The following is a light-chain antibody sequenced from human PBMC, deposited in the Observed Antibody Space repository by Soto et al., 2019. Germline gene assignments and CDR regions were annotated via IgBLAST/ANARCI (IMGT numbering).Light chain of an antibody. Sequence: DIVLTQSPDTLSVSPGERATLSCRANQSINSSLAWYQQKPGQAPRLLIYGASSRATGIPDRFSGSGSGTDFTLTISRLEPEDFAVYYCQQYGSSPTFGQGTRLEIK. CDR2: GAS. J-gene: IGKJ5*01. CDR1: QSINSS. V-gene: IGKV3-20*01. CDR3: QQYGSSPT.